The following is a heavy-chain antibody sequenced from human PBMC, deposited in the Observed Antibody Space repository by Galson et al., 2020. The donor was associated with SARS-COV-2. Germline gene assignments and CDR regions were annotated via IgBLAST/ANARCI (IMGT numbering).Heavy chain of an antibody. CDR2: NNPNSGGT. Sequence: GESLKISCKASGYTFTGYYMHWVRQAPGQGLEWMGWNNPNSGGTNYAQKFQGRVTMTRDTSISTAYMELSRLRSDDTAVYYCARETAWEGVAGNFDYWGQGTLVTVSS. V-gene: IGHV1-2*02. CDR1: GYTFTGYY. CDR3: ARETAWEGVAGNFDY. D-gene: IGHD6-19*01. J-gene: IGHJ4*02.